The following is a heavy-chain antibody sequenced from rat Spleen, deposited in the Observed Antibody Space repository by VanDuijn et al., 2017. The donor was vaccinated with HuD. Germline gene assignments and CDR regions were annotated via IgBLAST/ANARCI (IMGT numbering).Heavy chain of an antibody. CDR2: ISYDGSST. D-gene: IGHD1-2*01. CDR3: ARLVIAAVMDA. Sequence: EVQLVESDGGLVQPGRSLKLSCAASGFTFSDYYMAWVRQAPTKGLEWVATISYDGSSTYYRDSVKGRFTISRDNAKSTLYLQMDSLRSEDTATYYCARLVIAAVMDAWGQGASVTVSS. J-gene: IGHJ4*01. V-gene: IGHV5-29*01. CDR1: GFTFSDYY.